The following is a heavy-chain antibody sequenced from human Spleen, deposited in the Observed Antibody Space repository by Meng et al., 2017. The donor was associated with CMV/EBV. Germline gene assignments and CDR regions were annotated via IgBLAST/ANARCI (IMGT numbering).Heavy chain of an antibody. D-gene: IGHD6-19*01. Sequence: GGSLRLSCGASGFTFSNYGMHWVRQAPGKGLEWVAIIRYDGSNEFYADSVKGRFTISRDNTKNTVFLQMNSLTVEDTAIYYCARDSRSWHSTGWYPFFDNWGQGTLVTVSS. CDR3: ARDSRSWHSTGWYPFFDN. V-gene: IGHV3-30*02. CDR1: GFTFSNYG. J-gene: IGHJ4*02. CDR2: IRYDGSNE.